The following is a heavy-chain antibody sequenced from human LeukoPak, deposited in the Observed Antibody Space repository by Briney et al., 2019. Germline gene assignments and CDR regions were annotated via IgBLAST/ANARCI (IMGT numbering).Heavy chain of an antibody. J-gene: IGHJ4*02. D-gene: IGHD6-19*01. CDR1: GFTFSDST. CDR3: TANRGSGWHSDC. CDR2: IRNKAYGGTP. Sequence: PGGSLRLSCTASGFTFSDSTINWVRQAPGKGLEWVAFIRNKAYGGTPEYVASVKGRFTISRDDSTSIAYLQMNSLKIEDTAVYYCTANRGSGWHSDCWGQGTLVTVSS. V-gene: IGHV3-49*04.